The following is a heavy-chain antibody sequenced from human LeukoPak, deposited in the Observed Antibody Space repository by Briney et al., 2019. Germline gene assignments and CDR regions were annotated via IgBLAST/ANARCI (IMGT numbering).Heavy chain of an antibody. CDR3: AKSSGYSRDAFDI. CDR2: IKQDGSEK. Sequence: PGGSLRLSCAASGFTFSNYWMTWVRQAPGKGLEWVANIKQDGSEKYYVDSVKGRFTISRDNAKNSLYLQMNSLRAEDTALCYCAKSSGYSRDAFDIWGQGTMVTVSS. D-gene: IGHD3-22*01. V-gene: IGHV3-7*05. CDR1: GFTFSNYW. J-gene: IGHJ3*02.